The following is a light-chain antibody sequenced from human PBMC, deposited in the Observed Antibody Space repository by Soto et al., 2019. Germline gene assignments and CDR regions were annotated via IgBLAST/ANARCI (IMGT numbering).Light chain of an antibody. V-gene: IGKV3D-15*01. J-gene: IGKJ5*01. CDR1: QSVRSN. CDR2: DAS. CDR3: QQYNNWPPIT. Sequence: EIVMTQSPATLSVSAGERSTLSCSARQSVRSNLAWYQQKPGQAPRLLIYDASTRATGIPARFSGSGSGTEFILTISSLQSEDFGVYYCQQYNNWPPITFGQGTRLEIK.